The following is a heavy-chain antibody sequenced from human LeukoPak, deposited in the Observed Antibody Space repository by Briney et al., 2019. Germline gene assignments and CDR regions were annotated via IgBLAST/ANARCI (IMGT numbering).Heavy chain of an antibody. CDR3: ARGDCSGGSCYQA. D-gene: IGHD2-15*01. V-gene: IGHV3-21*01. CDR1: GFPFSSHR. J-gene: IGHJ4*02. CDR2: ISSSSSYI. Sequence: PGGALRLSRSAPGFPFSSHRMNLVRPAPGEGVGGGSSISSSSSYIYYADSVKGRFTISRDNAKNSLYLQMNSLRAEDTAVYYCARGDCSGGSCYQAWGQGTLVTVSS.